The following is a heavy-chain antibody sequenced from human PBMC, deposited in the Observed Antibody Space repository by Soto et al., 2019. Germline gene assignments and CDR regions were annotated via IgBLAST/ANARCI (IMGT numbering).Heavy chain of an antibody. D-gene: IGHD2-8*01. Sequence: QVQLQQSGPGLVKPSQTLSLTCAISGDSVSTNSATWDWIRQPPSRGLEWLGRTYYRSKWYNDYGVSVKGRITINPDTSNNQLSLQLNSVTPDDTAVYYCAILIGNSWLDSWGQGTLVTVSS. CDR3: AILIGNSWLDS. V-gene: IGHV6-1*01. CDR2: TYYRSKWYN. J-gene: IGHJ5*01. CDR1: GDSVSTNSAT.